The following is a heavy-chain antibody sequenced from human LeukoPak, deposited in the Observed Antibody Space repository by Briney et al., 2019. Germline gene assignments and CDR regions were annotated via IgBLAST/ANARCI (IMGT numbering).Heavy chain of an antibody. CDR2: INHSGST. V-gene: IGHV4-34*01. Sequence: PSETLSLTCAVYGVSFSGYYWSWIRQPPGKGLEWIGEINHSGSTNYNPSLKSRVTISVDTSKNQFSVKLSSVTAADTAVYYCARVAIFSAYYYYGMDVWGQGTTVTVSS. D-gene: IGHD3-3*01. J-gene: IGHJ6*02. CDR3: ARVAIFSAYYYYGMDV. CDR1: GVSFSGYY.